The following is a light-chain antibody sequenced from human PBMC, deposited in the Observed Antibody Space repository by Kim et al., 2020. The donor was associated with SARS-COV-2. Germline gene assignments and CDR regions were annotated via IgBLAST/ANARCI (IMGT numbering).Light chain of an antibody. Sequence: SYELTQPPSVSVAPGKTARITCGGNNIGSKSVHWYQQKPGQAPVLVIYYDSDRPSGIPERFSGSNSGNTATLTISRVDAGDEADYYCQVWDSIRDHWVFG. CDR3: QVWDSIRDHWV. CDR2: YDS. J-gene: IGLJ3*02. V-gene: IGLV3-21*04. CDR1: NIGSKS.